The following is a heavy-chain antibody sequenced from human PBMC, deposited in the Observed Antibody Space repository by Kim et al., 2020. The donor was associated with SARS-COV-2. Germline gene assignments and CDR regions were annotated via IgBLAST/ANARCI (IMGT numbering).Heavy chain of an antibody. D-gene: IGHD6-19*01. V-gene: IGHV4-39*01. CDR2: IYYSGST. J-gene: IGHJ4*02. Sequence: SETLSLTCTVSGGSISSSSYYWGWIRQPPGKGLEWIGSIYYSGSTYYNPSPKSRVTISVDTSKNQFSLKLSSVTAADTAVYYCARRIRSGIAVARGYYFDYWGQGTLVTVSS. CDR1: GGSISSSSYY. CDR3: ARRIRSGIAVARGYYFDY.